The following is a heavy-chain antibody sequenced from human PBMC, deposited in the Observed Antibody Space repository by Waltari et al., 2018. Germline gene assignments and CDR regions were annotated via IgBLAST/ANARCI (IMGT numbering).Heavy chain of an antibody. D-gene: IGHD2-2*02. Sequence: QVTLKESGPVLVKPTETLTLTCTVPGFALSNARMGGSWIRQPPGKTLEWLAHIFSNDEKSYSTSLKSRLTISKDTSKSQVVLTMTNMDPVDTATYYCARIECSSTSCYTNWFDPWGQGTLVTVSS. CDR1: GFALSNARMG. CDR2: IFSNDEK. J-gene: IGHJ5*02. V-gene: IGHV2-26*01. CDR3: ARIECSSTSCYTNWFDP.